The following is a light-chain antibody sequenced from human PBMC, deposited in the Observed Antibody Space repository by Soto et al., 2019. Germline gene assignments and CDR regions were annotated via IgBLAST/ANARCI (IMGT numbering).Light chain of an antibody. CDR1: QSVSSSF. J-gene: IGKJ4*01. V-gene: IGKV3-20*01. Sequence: EIVLTQSPGTLSLSRGERATLSCMASQSVSSSFLTWYQQKPGQAPRLLIYGASSRATGIPDRFSGSGSGTDFTLTISRLEPEDFAVYYCQQYGSSRLTFGGGTKVDIK. CDR3: QQYGSSRLT. CDR2: GAS.